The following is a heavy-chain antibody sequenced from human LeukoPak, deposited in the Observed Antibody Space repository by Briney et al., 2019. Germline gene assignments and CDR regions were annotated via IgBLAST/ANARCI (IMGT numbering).Heavy chain of an antibody. D-gene: IGHD3-22*01. V-gene: IGHV4-59*01. Sequence: PSETLSPTCTVSGGSISSYYWSWIRQPPGKGLEWIGYIYYSGSTNYNPSLKSRVTISVDTSKNQFSLKLSSVTAADTAVYYCAREGDDSSGYYYYGMDVWGQGTTLTVSS. CDR3: AREGDDSSGYYYYGMDV. CDR1: GGSISSYY. CDR2: IYYSGST. J-gene: IGHJ6*02.